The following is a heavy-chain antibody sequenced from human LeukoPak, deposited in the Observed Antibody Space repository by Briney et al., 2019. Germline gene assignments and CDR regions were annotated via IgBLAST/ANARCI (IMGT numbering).Heavy chain of an antibody. D-gene: IGHD5-18*01. J-gene: IGHJ3*02. Sequence: SETLSLTCAVYGGSFSGYYWSWIRQPSGKGLEWIGEINHSGSTNYNPSLKSRVTMSVDTSKNQFSLKLSSVTAADTAVYYCARVGYSYGYGSGAFDIWGQGTMVTVSS. V-gene: IGHV4-34*01. CDR2: INHSGST. CDR3: ARVGYSYGYGSGAFDI. CDR1: GGSFSGYY.